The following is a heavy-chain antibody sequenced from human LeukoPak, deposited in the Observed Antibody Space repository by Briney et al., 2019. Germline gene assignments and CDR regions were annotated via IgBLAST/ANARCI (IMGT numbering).Heavy chain of an antibody. CDR1: GYTFTGYY. Sequence: ASVKVSCKASGYTFTGYYVHWVRQAPGQGLEWMGRINPNSGGTNYAQKFQGRVTMTRDTSISTAYMELSRLRSDDTAVYYCARGSELRRGGSDYWGQGTLVTVSS. D-gene: IGHD1-26*01. CDR3: ARGSELRRGGSDY. J-gene: IGHJ4*02. CDR2: INPNSGGT. V-gene: IGHV1-2*06.